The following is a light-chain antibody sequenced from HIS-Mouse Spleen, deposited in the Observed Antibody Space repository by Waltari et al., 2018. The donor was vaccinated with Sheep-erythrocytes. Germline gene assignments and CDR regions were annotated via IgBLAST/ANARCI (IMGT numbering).Light chain of an antibody. V-gene: IGLV3-1*01. CDR1: KLGDKY. J-gene: IGLJ2*01. CDR3: QGWDSSTGVV. Sequence: SYELTQPPSVSVSPGQTASITCSGDKLGDKYACWYQQKPGQSPVLVIYQDSKRPSGIPGRFSGSNSGNTATLTISGTQAMDEADYYCQGWDSSTGVVFGGGTKLTVL. CDR2: QDS.